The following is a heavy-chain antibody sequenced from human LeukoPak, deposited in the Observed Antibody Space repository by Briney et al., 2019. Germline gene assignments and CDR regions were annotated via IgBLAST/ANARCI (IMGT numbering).Heavy chain of an antibody. CDR1: GYSISSGYY. CDR2: IYHSGST. V-gene: IGHV4-38-2*02. Sequence: PSETLSLTCTVSGYSISSGYYWGWIRQPPVKGLEWIGSIYHSGSTYYNPSLKSRVTISVDTSKNQFSLKLCSVTAADTAVYYCARAAAGCSSTSCYVDYWGQGTLVTVSS. D-gene: IGHD2-2*01. J-gene: IGHJ4*02. CDR3: ARAAAGCSSTSCYVDY.